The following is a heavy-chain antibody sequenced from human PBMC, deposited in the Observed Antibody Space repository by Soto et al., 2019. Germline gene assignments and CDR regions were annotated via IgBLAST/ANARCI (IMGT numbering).Heavy chain of an antibody. CDR1: GGSISSYY. J-gene: IGHJ6*02. D-gene: IGHD3-10*01. Sequence: NPSETLSLTCTVSGGSISSYYWSWIRQPPGKGLEWIGYIYYSGSTTYNPSLKSRVTISVDTSKNQFSLKLSSVTAADTAVYYCARSIWDYYYGMDVWGQGTTVTVSS. CDR3: ARSIWDYYYGMDV. CDR2: IYYSGST. V-gene: IGHV4-59*01.